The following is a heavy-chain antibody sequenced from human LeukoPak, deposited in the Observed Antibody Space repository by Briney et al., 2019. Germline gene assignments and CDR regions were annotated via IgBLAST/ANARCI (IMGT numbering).Heavy chain of an antibody. Sequence: GASVKVSCKASGYSFSSYEINWVRQAPGQGLEWMGGIIPIFGPANYAQKFQGRVTIGADESTNTAYLELRSLTSDDTAVYYCARTESVGIIGGFDYWGQGTLVTVSS. CDR1: GYSFSSYE. J-gene: IGHJ4*02. V-gene: IGHV1-69*13. D-gene: IGHD1-26*01. CDR2: IIPIFGPA. CDR3: ARTESVGIIGGFDY.